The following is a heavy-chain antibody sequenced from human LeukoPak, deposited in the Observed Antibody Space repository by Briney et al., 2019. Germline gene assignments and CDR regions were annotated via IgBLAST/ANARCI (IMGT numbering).Heavy chain of an antibody. CDR1: GFSFSNYA. CDR3: ARVGIVVVPAVYDY. J-gene: IGHJ4*02. V-gene: IGHV3-23*01. D-gene: IGHD2-2*01. Sequence: GGSLRLSCAASGFSFSNYAMSWVRQAPGKGLEWVSGIIAGGGSTFYADSVKGRFTISRDNSKNTLYLQMHSLRAEDTAVYYCARVGIVVVPAVYDYWGQGTLVTVSS. CDR2: IIAGGGST.